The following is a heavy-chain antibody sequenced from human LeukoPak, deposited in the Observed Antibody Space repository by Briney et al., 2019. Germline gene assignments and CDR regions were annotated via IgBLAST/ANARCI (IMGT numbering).Heavy chain of an antibody. CDR2: IYYNGST. J-gene: IGHJ4*02. CDR1: GGSISYYY. V-gene: IGHV4-59*01. CDR3: ARKGGHFDY. D-gene: IGHD2-15*01. Sequence: SETLSLTCTVSGGSISYYYWSWIRRSPGKGLEWIGYIYYNGSTNYNPSLKSRVTMSVDMSKNQFSLKLSSVTAADTAIYYCARKGGHFDYWGQGTLVTVSS.